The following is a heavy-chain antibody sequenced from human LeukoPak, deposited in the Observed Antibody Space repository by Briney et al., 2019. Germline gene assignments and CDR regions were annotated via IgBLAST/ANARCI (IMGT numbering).Heavy chain of an antibody. Sequence: SVKVSCKASGGTFSSYAISWVRQAPGQGLEWMGRIIPIFGTANYAQKFQGRVTITTDESTSTAYMELSSLRSEDTAVYYCARGSRWEMATMDAFDVWGQGTMVTVSS. J-gene: IGHJ3*01. D-gene: IGHD5-24*01. CDR2: IIPIFGTA. V-gene: IGHV1-69*05. CDR1: GGTFSSYA. CDR3: ARGSRWEMATMDAFDV.